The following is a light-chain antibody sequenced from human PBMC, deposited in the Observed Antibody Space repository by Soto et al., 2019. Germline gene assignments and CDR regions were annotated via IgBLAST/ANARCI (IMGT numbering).Light chain of an antibody. Sequence: DIQMTQAPSSLSASVGGRGTSTCRASQSISSYLSWYQQKPGKAPKLLINVASTLQSGVPSRFRGRGSGTDFTLAISSLQPENFATYYCQQSSSTPQPFGGGTKVDIK. J-gene: IGKJ4*01. CDR1: QSISSY. V-gene: IGKV1-39*01. CDR2: VAS. CDR3: QQSSSTPQP.